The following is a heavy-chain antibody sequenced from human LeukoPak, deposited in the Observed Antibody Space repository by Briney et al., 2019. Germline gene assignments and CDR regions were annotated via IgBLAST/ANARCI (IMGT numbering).Heavy chain of an antibody. Sequence: PGGSLRLSCAASGFTFSSYAMSWVRHAPGKGLEWVSVISGSGRSTYYADSVKGRFTISRDKSKNSLYLQMNSLRAEDSAIYYCAKSVVNSGTYIPFDFWGQGTLVTVSS. V-gene: IGHV3-23*01. CDR2: ISGSGRST. J-gene: IGHJ4*02. CDR3: AKSVVNSGTYIPFDF. CDR1: GFTFSSYA. D-gene: IGHD1-26*01.